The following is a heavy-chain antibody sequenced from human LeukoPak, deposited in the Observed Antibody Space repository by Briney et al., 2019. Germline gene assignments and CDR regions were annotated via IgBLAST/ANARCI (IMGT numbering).Heavy chain of an antibody. V-gene: IGHV1-58*02. D-gene: IGHD6-13*01. Sequence: SVKVSCKASGFTFTSSAMQWVRQARGQRLEWIGWIVVGSGNTNYAQKFQERVTMTRDTSISTAYMELSRLRSDDTAVYYCARSEAAGNSDYWGQGTLVTVSS. CDR1: GFTFTSSA. CDR3: ARSEAAGNSDY. J-gene: IGHJ4*02. CDR2: IVVGSGNT.